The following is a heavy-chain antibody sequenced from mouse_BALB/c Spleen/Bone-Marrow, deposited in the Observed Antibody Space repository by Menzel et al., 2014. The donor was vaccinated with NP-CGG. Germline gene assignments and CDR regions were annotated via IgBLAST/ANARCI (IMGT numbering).Heavy chain of an antibody. CDR1: GYTFTDYW. Sequence: QVQLQQSGAELVMPGASVKMSCKASGYTFTDYWMHWVKQRPGQGLEWIGAIDTSDSYTSYNQKFKGKATLTVDESSSTAYMQLSSLTSEDSAVYYCARGYYYGYFYYFDYWGQGTPLTVSS. CDR2: IDTSDSYT. J-gene: IGHJ2*01. V-gene: IGHV1-69*01. D-gene: IGHD1-2*01. CDR3: ARGYYYGYFYYFDY.